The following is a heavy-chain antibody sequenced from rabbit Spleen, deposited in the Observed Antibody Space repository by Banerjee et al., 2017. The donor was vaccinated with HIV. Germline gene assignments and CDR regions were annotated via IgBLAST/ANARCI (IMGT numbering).Heavy chain of an antibody. CDR3: ARDLDGVIGWNFGW. CDR1: GFTLSSYY. Sequence: HLKESGGGLVQPGGSLKLSCKASGFTLSSYYMNWVRQAPGKGLEWIGYIDPVFGITYYANWVNGRFSISRENAQNTVFLQMTSLTVADTATYFCARDLDGVIGWNFGWWGPGTLVTVS. CDR2: IDPVFGIT. V-gene: IGHV1S7*01. D-gene: IGHD4-1*01. J-gene: IGHJ6*01.